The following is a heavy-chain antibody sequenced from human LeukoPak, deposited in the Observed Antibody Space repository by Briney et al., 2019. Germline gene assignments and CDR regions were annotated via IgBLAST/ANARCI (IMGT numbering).Heavy chain of an antibody. CDR3: ARDLIHSAAGDFDF. D-gene: IGHD3-16*01. J-gene: IGHJ4*02. CDR1: GGSISSYY. Sequence: PSETLSLICTVSGGSISSYYWSWVRQPAGKGLEWIGRIYTTGSNNYNPSLKTRVTMSVDTSKNQFSLRLSSVTAADTAAYYCARDLIHSAAGDFDFWGQGTLVTVSS. CDR2: IYTTGSN. V-gene: IGHV4-4*07.